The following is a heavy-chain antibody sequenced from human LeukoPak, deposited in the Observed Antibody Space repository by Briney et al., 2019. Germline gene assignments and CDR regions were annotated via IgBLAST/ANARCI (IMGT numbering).Heavy chain of an antibody. CDR3: AKDLYYDSSGYYE. Sequence: GGSLRLSCAVSGFTFSSYGMHWVRQAPGKVLEWVSAISGSGGSTYYADSVKGRFTISRDNSKNTLYLQMNSLRAEDTAVYYCAKDLYYDSSGYYEWGQGTLVTVSS. V-gene: IGHV3-23*01. CDR1: GFTFSSYG. J-gene: IGHJ4*02. D-gene: IGHD3-22*01. CDR2: ISGSGGST.